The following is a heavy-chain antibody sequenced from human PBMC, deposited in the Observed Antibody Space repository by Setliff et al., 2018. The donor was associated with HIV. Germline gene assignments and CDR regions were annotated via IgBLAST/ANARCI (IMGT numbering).Heavy chain of an antibody. D-gene: IGHD6-13*01. J-gene: IGHJ5*02. CDR2: IRHNGRNQ. Sequence: SCAASGFTFSSYGMHWVRQAPGKGLEWVAFIRHNGRNQYYAESVKGRFTVSRDNSKNTLSLQMNSLRAEDTVVYYCARDPRAAAAINWFDPWGQGTQVTVSS. CDR1: GFTFSSYG. CDR3: ARDPRAAAAINWFDP. V-gene: IGHV3-30*02.